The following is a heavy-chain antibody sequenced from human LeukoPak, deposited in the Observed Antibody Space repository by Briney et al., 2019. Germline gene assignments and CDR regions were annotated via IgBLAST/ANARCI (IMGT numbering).Heavy chain of an antibody. Sequence: GSLRLSCAASGFTFSSYGMHWVRQAPGKGLEWVGHIKSRSDGGTTDYAAPVKGRFSISRDDSKNTLYLQMNSLKTEDTAVYYCTTDSFTVIVPTAKGPWGQGTLVTVSS. J-gene: IGHJ5*02. CDR3: TTDSFTVIVPTAKGP. CDR2: IKSRSDGGTT. V-gene: IGHV3-15*01. D-gene: IGHD2-2*01. CDR1: GFTFSSYG.